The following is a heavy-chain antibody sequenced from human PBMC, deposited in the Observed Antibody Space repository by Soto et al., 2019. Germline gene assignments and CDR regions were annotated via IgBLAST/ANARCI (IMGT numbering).Heavy chain of an antibody. CDR3: ARARMSSLNPDPSRLSPAPRRYGMDV. Sequence: EVQLVESGGGLIQPGGSLRLSCAASGFTVSRNYMSWVRQAPGKGLKWVSVVYSGGDTDYADSVKGRFTISRDNSKHTVFRQWNSWRVEDTAVYYCARARMSSLNPDPSRLSPAPRRYGMDVWGQVTTVAVAS. D-gene: IGHD2-2*01. V-gene: IGHV3-53*01. CDR1: GFTVSRNY. J-gene: IGHJ6*02. CDR2: VYSGGDT.